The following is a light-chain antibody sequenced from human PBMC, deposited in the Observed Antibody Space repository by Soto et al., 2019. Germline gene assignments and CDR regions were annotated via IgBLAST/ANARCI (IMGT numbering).Light chain of an antibody. J-gene: IGKJ1*01. CDR3: QQYASSLT. CDR2: GAS. V-gene: IGKV3-20*01. Sequence: EIVMTQSPATLSVSPGERATLSCRASQSISSNLAWFQQKPGQTPRLLIYGASSRATGIPARFSGSGSGTDFTLTISRLEPEDFAVYYCQQYASSLTFGQGTKVEI. CDR1: QSISSN.